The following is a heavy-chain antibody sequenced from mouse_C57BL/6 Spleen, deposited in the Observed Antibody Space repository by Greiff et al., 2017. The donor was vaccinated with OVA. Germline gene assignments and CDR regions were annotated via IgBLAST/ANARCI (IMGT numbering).Heavy chain of an antibody. CDR2: ISSGSSTI. Sequence: EVQLVESGGGLVKPGGSLKLSCAASGFTFSDYGMHWVRQAPEKGLEWVAYISSGSSTIYSADTVKGRFTFSRDNAKNTLFLQMTSLRSEDTAMYYCASRPTIVGDYAMDYWGQGTSVTVSS. D-gene: IGHD2-12*01. CDR1: GFTFSDYG. J-gene: IGHJ4*01. V-gene: IGHV5-17*01. CDR3: ASRPTIVGDYAMDY.